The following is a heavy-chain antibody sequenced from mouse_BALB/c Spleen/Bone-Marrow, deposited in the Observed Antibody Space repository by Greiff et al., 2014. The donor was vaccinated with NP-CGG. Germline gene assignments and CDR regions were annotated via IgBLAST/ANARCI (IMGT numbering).Heavy chain of an antibody. CDR3: ARQFWDPYYAMDY. D-gene: IGHD4-1*01. J-gene: IGHJ4*01. CDR1: GFTFSSSY. CDR2: IYAGTGST. V-gene: IGHV1-84*02. Sequence: LQESGAELVKPGASVKLSCKTSGFTFSSSYISWLKQKPGQSLEWIAWIYAGTGSTSYNQRFTGKAQLTVDTSSSTAYMQFSSLTPEDSAIYYCARQFWDPYYAMDYWGQGTSVTVSS.